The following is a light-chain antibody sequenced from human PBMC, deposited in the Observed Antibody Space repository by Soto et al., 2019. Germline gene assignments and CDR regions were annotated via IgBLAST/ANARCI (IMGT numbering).Light chain of an antibody. Sequence: QAVVTQPPSASGTPGQRVTISCSGDSSNIGRNTVNWYQHLPGTAPKLLIYNTSQRPSGIPDRFSGSKSGTSASLAISGLQAEDEADYYCAAWDYRLHAVFGGGTKVTVL. CDR1: SSNIGRNT. CDR2: NTS. CDR3: AAWDYRLHAV. V-gene: IGLV1-44*01. J-gene: IGLJ2*01.